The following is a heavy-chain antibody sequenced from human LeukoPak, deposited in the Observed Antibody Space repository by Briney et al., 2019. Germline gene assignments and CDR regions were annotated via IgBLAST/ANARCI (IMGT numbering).Heavy chain of an antibody. CDR1: GFTFSSYG. V-gene: IGHV3-23*01. CDR2: ISGSGGST. CDR3: AKDSSPFLGYCSSTSCYGPPDY. J-gene: IGHJ4*02. Sequence: GGSLRLSCAASGFTFSSYGMSWVRQAPGKGLEWVSAISGSGGSTYYADSVKGRFTISRDNSKNTLYLQMNSLRAEDTAVYYCAKDSSPFLGYCSSTSCYGPPDYWGQGTLVTVSS. D-gene: IGHD2-2*01.